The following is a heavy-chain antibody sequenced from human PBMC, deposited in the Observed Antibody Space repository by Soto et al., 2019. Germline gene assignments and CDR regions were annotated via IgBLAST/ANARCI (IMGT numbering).Heavy chain of an antibody. J-gene: IGHJ4*02. CDR1: GCTCSGYG. CDR2: IKQDGSEK. CDR3: ARGHPGVEVTAPYY. D-gene: IGHD3-3*01. V-gene: IGHV3-7*03. Sequence: PGGSKRLSCAAAGCTCSGYGMSWVRQAPGKGLEWVANIKQDGSEKYYVDSVRGRFTISRDNSKNTLCLQMNSLRAEDTAVYYCARGHPGVEVTAPYYWGQGTLVTVSS.